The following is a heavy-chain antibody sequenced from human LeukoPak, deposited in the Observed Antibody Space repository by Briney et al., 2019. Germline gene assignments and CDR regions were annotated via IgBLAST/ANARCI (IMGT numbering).Heavy chain of an antibody. CDR1: GGSISSHY. V-gene: IGHV4-59*11. Sequence: ETLSLTCTVSGGSISSHYWSWIRQPPGKGLEWIGYIYYSGSTNYNPSLKSRVTISVDTSKNQFSLKLSSVTAADTAVYYCARSYSGSYQGSFDYWGQGTLVTVSS. D-gene: IGHD1-26*01. CDR2: IYYSGST. J-gene: IGHJ4*02. CDR3: ARSYSGSYQGSFDY.